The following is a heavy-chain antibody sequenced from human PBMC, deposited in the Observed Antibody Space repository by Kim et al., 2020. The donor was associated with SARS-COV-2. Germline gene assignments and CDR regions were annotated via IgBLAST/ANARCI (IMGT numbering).Heavy chain of an antibody. D-gene: IGHD6-13*01. Sequence: AASGKGRFTNSRDNSKNTLYLQMNSLRAEDTAVYYCAKESGIAAAALDYWGQGTLVTVSS. V-gene: IGHV3-23*01. CDR3: AKESGIAAAALDY. J-gene: IGHJ4*02.